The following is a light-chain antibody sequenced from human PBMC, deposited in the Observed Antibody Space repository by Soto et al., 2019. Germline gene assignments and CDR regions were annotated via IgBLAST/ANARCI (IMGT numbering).Light chain of an antibody. V-gene: IGKV1-39*01. CDR3: QQSFSTPRT. Sequence: DIQMTQSPSSLSAYVGDRVTITCRASQTISNFLNWYQQKPGKAPNLLIYAASGSQSGVPSRFSASGSGTDFTLNITSLQPEDFATYFCQQSFSTPRTFGQGTRVELK. CDR1: QTISNF. J-gene: IGKJ1*01. CDR2: AAS.